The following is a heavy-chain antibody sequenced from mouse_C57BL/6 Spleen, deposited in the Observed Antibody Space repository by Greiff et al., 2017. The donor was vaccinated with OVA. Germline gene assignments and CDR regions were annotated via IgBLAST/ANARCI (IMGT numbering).Heavy chain of an antibody. CDR1: GYTFTSYW. J-gene: IGHJ2*01. V-gene: IGHV1-69*01. CDR3: ARWDYGSSYY. D-gene: IGHD1-1*01. CDR2: IDPSDSYT. Sequence: QVQLQQPGAELVMPGASVKLSCKASGYTFTSYWMHWVKQRPGQGLEWIGEIDPSDSYTNYNQKFKGKSTLTVDKSSSTAYMQLSSLTSEDSAVYYCARWDYGSSYYWGQGTTLTVSS.